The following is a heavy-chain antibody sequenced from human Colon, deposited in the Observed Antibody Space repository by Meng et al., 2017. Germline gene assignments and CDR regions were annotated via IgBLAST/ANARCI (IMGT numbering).Heavy chain of an antibody. V-gene: IGHV4-31*03. CDR2: IYYSENT. CDR3: ARRYGSGTYPFDF. Sequence: GQMTGSGPGLVKPSETLSLTCSVSGASIRGGGYYWSWIRQVPGKGLDLIGYIYYSENTYYKPSLQSRAIISVDTSKNEFSLRLSSVSAADTAVYYCARRYGSGTYPFDFWGQGILVTVSS. J-gene: IGHJ4*02. D-gene: IGHD3-10*01. CDR1: GASIRGGGYY.